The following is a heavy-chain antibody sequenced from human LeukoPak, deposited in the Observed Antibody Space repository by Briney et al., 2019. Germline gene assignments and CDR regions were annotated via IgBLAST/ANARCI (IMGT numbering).Heavy chain of an antibody. CDR1: GYTFTGYY. CDR2: INPNSGGT. J-gene: IGHJ6*03. D-gene: IGHD3-3*01. CDR3: ARAPTYYDFWSGYPASYYYYYMDV. Sequence: ASVTVSCKASGYTFTGYYMHWVRQAPGQGLEWMGWINPNSGGTNYAQKFQGRVTMTRDTSISTAYMELSRLRSDDTAVYYCARAPTYYDFWSGYPASYYYYYMDVWGKGTTVTVSS. V-gene: IGHV1-2*02.